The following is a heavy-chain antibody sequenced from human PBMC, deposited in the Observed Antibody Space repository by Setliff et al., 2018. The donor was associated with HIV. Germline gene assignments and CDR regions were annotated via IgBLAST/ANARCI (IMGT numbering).Heavy chain of an antibody. CDR1: GDTFSTFA. CDR3: ARGSPIVWFGEFLYPEIDY. CDR2: IIPKSNTP. D-gene: IGHD3-10*01. Sequence: ASVKVSCKASGDTFSTFAIIWVRQAPGQGLEWMGGIIPKSNTPDYAQIFKGRLTITADESSSTAHMELVGLTSEDTAVYYCARGSPIVWFGEFLYPEIDYWGQGSLVTVSS. V-gene: IGHV1-69*13. J-gene: IGHJ4*02.